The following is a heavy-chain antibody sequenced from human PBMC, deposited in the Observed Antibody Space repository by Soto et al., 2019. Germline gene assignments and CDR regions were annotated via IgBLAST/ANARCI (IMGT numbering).Heavy chain of an antibody. J-gene: IGHJ6*02. CDR2: IFRSGLASATT. Sequence: SGTLSLTCTVLGGPIAHVYWHFIRQPAGKGLQGRGRIFRSGLASATTNYNPSLRSRVTMSVATSRNHFSLRLTSVTAPATADYYCVKGLTVITTLGVFYGFDVWGPGTTVTVSS. CDR3: VKGLTVITTLGVFYGFDV. CDR1: GGPIAHVY. V-gene: IGHV4-4*07. D-gene: IGHD1-1*01.